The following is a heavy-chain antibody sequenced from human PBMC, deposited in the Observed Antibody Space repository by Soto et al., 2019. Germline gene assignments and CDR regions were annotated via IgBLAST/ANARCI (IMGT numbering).Heavy chain of an antibody. D-gene: IGHD2-2*01. CDR2: IRSRSIDM. CDR3: VRESYPAKAFEI. CDR1: GFTFSNYN. Sequence: EVQLVESGGGLVKPGESLRLSCAASGFTFSNYNINWVRQAPGKGLEWVSSIRSRSIDMYYADSVKGRFTISRDDAKNSLSLQMNGLRAEDTAVYFFVRESYPAKAFEIWGQGTMVTVSS. V-gene: IGHV3-21*01. J-gene: IGHJ3*02.